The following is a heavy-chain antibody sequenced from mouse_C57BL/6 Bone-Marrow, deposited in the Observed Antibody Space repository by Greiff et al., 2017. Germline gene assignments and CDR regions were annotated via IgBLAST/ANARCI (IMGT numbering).Heavy chain of an antibody. D-gene: IGHD1-1*01. CDR1: GYTFTSYG. J-gene: IGHJ1*03. V-gene: IGHV1-81*01. CDR2: IYPRSGNT. Sequence: LVESGAELARPGASVKLSCQASGYTFTSYGISWVKQRPGQGLEWIGEIYPRSGNTYYNEKFKGKATLTADKSSSTAYLELRSLTSEDSAVYVCARRNYGSTNGDFDVWGTGTTVTVSS. CDR3: ARRNYGSTNGDFDV.